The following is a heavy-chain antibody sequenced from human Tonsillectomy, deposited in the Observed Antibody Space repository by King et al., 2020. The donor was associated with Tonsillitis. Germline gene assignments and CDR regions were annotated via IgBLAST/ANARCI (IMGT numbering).Heavy chain of an antibody. Sequence: DVQLVESGGGLVQPGGSLRLSCAASGFTFSSYWMSWVRQAPGKGLEWVANIKQDGSEKYYVDSVKGRFTIFRDNAKNSLYLQMNSLRAEDTAVYYCARDQRQQLECLSDYWGQGTLVTVSS. J-gene: IGHJ4*02. CDR1: GFTFSSYW. D-gene: IGHD6-13*01. CDR3: ARDQRQQLECLSDY. V-gene: IGHV3-7*01. CDR2: IKQDGSEK.